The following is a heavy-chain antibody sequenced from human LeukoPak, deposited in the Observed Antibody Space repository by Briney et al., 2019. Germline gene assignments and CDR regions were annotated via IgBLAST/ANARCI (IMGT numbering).Heavy chain of an antibody. J-gene: IGHJ4*02. D-gene: IGHD6-13*01. Sequence: PGGSLRLSCAASGFTFDDYAMHWVRQAPGKGLEWVSLISWDGGSTFYADSVKGRFTISRDNSKNSLNLQMNSLRAEDTAFYYCVKDYVGRGRSAGTSYFDYWGQGTLVTVSS. V-gene: IGHV3-43D*03. CDR1: GFTFDDYA. CDR3: VKDYVGRGRSAGTSYFDY. CDR2: ISWDGGST.